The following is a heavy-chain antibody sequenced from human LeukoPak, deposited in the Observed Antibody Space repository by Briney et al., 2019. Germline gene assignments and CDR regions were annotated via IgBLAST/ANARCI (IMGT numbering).Heavy chain of an antibody. D-gene: IGHD4-17*01. J-gene: IGHJ5*02. V-gene: IGHV3-11*06. CDR3: ARDQTTVTTNWFDP. Sequence: GGSLRLSCAASGFTFSDYYMRWIRQAPGKGLEWVSYISSSSSYTNYADSVKGRFTISRNNAKNSLYLQMNSLRAEDTAAYYCARDQTTVTTNWFDPWGQGTLVIVSS. CDR2: ISSSSSYT. CDR1: GFTFSDYY.